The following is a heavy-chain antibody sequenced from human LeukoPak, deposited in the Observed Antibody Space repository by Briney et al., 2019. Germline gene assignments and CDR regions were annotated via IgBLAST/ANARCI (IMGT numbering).Heavy chain of an antibody. CDR3: ARAQYSSSLFDY. D-gene: IGHD6-6*01. Sequence: ASVKVSCKASGGTFSSYAISWVRQAPGQGLEWMGGIIPIFGTANYAQKFQGRVTITTDESTSTAYMELSSLRSEDTAVYYCARAQYSSSLFDYWGQGTLVTVAS. J-gene: IGHJ4*02. CDR1: GGTFSSYA. V-gene: IGHV1-69*05. CDR2: IIPIFGTA.